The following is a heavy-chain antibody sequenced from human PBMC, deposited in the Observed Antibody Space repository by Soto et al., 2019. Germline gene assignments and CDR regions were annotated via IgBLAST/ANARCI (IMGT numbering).Heavy chain of an antibody. CDR2: IYHSGST. CDR1: GGSISSGGYS. D-gene: IGHD6-13*01. J-gene: IGHJ4*02. Sequence: SETLSLTCAVSGGSISSGGYSWSWIRQPPGKGLEWIGYIYHSGSTYYNPSLKSRVTISVDRSKNQFSLKLSSVTAADTAMYYCASSHAGAHITAAVHWGQGTLDTVSS. CDR3: ASSHAGAHITAAVH. V-gene: IGHV4-30-2*01.